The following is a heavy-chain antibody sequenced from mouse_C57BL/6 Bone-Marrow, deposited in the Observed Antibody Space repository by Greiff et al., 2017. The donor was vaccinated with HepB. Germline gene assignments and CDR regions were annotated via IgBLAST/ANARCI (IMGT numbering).Heavy chain of an antibody. Sequence: EVKVVESGGGLVKPGGSLKLSCAASGFTFSSYAMSWVRQTPEKRLEWVATISDGGSYTYYPDNVKGRFTISRDNAKNNLYLQMSHLKSEDTAMYYCATTMVTTGFAYWGQGTRVTVSA. D-gene: IGHD2-2*01. J-gene: IGHJ3*01. CDR3: ATTMVTTGFAY. V-gene: IGHV5-4*03. CDR2: ISDGGSYT. CDR1: GFTFSSYA.